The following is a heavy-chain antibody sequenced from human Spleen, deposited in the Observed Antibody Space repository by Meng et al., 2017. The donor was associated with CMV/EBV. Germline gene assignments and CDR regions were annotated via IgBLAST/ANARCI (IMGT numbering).Heavy chain of an antibody. CDR1: AFTFGGYT. V-gene: IGHV3-21*01. CDR2: ISNSGRYI. D-gene: IGHD6-6*01. Sequence: GESLKISCAASAFTFGGYTMNWVRQAPGKALEWVSSISNSGRYIYYADSVKGRFTISRDNAKNSLYLQINSLRVEDTAVYYCARDLRHYHYGMDVWGQGTTVTVSS. J-gene: IGHJ6*02. CDR3: ARDLRHYHYGMDV.